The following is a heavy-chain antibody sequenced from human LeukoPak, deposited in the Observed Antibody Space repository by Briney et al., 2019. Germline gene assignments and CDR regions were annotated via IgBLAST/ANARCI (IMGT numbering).Heavy chain of an antibody. Sequence: PSETLSLTCTVSGGSTSSYYWSWIRQPAGKGLEWIGRTYTSGSTNYNPSLKSRVTMSVDTSKNQFSLKLSSVTAADTAVYYCARVGAYYDFWSGSYDAFDIWGQGTMVTVSS. D-gene: IGHD3-3*01. J-gene: IGHJ3*02. CDR1: GGSTSSYY. CDR2: TYTSGST. V-gene: IGHV4-4*07. CDR3: ARVGAYYDFWSGSYDAFDI.